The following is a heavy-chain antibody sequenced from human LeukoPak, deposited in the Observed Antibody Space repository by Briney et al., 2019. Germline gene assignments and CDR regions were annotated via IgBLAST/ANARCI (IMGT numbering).Heavy chain of an antibody. CDR1: GFTFSSYS. Sequence: GGSLRLSCAASGFTFSSYSMNWVRQAPGKGLEWVSYISSSGTTIYYADSVKGRFTISRDNAKNSLYLQMNCLRVEDTAVYYCARGGSPPEALGDALNTWGQGTMVTVSS. CDR3: ARGGSPPEALGDALNT. D-gene: IGHD1-26*01. J-gene: IGHJ3*02. CDR2: ISSSGTTI. V-gene: IGHV3-48*01.